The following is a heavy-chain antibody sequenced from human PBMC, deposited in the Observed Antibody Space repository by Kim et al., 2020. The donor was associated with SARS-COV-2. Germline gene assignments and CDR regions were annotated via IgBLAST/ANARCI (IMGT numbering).Heavy chain of an antibody. CDR3: ASYGSGSYRYPCDY. D-gene: IGHD3-10*01. Sequence: GESLKISCKGSGYSFTSYWIGWVRQLPGKGLDWMGIIYPGDSDIRYSPSFQGKVTISADKSIRTAYLQWSSLKASDTAMYYCASYGSGSYRYPCDYWGQGTLVTVSS. V-gene: IGHV5-51*01. J-gene: IGHJ4*02. CDR1: GYSFTSYW. CDR2: IYPGDSDI.